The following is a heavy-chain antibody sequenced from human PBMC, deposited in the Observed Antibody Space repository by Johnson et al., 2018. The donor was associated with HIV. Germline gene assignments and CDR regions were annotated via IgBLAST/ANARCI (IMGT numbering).Heavy chain of an antibody. D-gene: IGHD3-10*01. CDR2: ITSDGSSI. CDR1: EFTFNNYW. J-gene: IGHJ3*02. Sequence: VQLVESGGGLVQPGGSLRLSCAASEFTFNNYWMHWVRQAPGKGLEWVSRITSDGSSISYVDSVRGRFTISRDNAKNSLYLQMNNLRAEDTAVYYCARPIARGASDIWGQGTMVTVSS. CDR3: ARPIARGASDI. V-gene: IGHV3-74*01.